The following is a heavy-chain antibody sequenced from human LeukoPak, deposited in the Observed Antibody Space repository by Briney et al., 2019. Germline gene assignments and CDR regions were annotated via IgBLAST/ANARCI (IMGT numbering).Heavy chain of an antibody. J-gene: IGHJ4*02. CDR3: ARDSGIAAAGTGPYFDY. CDR2: IYSGGST. V-gene: IGHV3-53*01. D-gene: IGHD6-13*01. CDR1: GFTVSSNY. Sequence: GGSLRLSCAASGFTVSSNYMSWVRQAPGKGLEWVSVIYSGGSTYYADSVKGRFTISRDNSKNTLYLQMNSLRAEDTAVYYCARDSGIAAAGTGPYFDYWGQGTLVTVSS.